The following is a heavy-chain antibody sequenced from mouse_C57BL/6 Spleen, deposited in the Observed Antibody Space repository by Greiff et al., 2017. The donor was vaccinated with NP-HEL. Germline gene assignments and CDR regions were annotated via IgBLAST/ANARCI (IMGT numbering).Heavy chain of an antibody. J-gene: IGHJ3*01. Sequence: QVQLQQSGAELARPGASVKLSCKASGYTFTSYGISWVKQRPGQGLEWIGEIYPRSGNTYYNEKFKGKATLTADKSSSTAYMELRSLTSEDSAVYFCARGGGVYDGYSWFAYWGQGTLVTVAA. V-gene: IGHV1-81*01. CDR3: ARGGGVYDGYSWFAY. CDR2: IYPRSGNT. CDR1: GYTFTSYG. D-gene: IGHD2-3*01.